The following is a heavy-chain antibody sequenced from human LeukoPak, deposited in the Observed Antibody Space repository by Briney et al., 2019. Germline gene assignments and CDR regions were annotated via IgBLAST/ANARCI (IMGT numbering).Heavy chain of an antibody. Sequence: SETLSLTCTVSGGSTSSYYWSWIRQPPGKGLEWIGYIYYSGSTNYNPSLKSRVTISVDTSKNQFSLKLSSVTAADTAVYYCARGPRGESDYPMGINWFDPWGQGTLVTVSS. V-gene: IGHV4-59*01. CDR1: GGSTSSYY. D-gene: IGHD3-10*01. J-gene: IGHJ5*02. CDR3: ARGPRGESDYPMGINWFDP. CDR2: IYYSGST.